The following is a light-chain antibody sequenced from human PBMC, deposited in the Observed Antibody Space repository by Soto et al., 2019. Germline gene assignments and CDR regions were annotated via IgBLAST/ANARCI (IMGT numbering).Light chain of an antibody. Sequence: QSALTQPASVSGSPGQSITISCTGTSSDIGTYDYVSWYQQYPGKVPQLIIYDVTNRTSGVSNRFSGSKSGKTASLTISGLQAEDEADYYCTSYTTSATVAIGGGTKVTVL. V-gene: IGLV2-14*03. CDR1: SSDIGTYDY. J-gene: IGLJ2*01. CDR2: DVT. CDR3: TSYTTSATVA.